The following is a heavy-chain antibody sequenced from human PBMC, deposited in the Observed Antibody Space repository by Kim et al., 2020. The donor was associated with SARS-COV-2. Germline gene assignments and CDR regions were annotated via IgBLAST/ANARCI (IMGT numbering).Heavy chain of an antibody. J-gene: IGHJ4*02. Sequence: SETLSLTCAVSGGSISSSNWWSWVRQPPGKGLEWIGEIYHSGSTNYNPSLKSRVTISVDKSKNQFSLKLSSVTAADTAVYYCAREYYDSSGYYDGIDYWGQGTLVTVSS. CDR1: GGSISSSNW. CDR3: AREYYDSSGYYDGIDY. V-gene: IGHV4-4*02. CDR2: IYHSGST. D-gene: IGHD3-22*01.